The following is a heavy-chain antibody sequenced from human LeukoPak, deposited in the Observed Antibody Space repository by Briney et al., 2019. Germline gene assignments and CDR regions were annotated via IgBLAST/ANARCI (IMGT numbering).Heavy chain of an antibody. CDR2: ISASGSST. CDR1: GFSFSSYA. CDR3: AREEAKYYYDSSGYYYYYYGMDV. D-gene: IGHD3-22*01. Sequence: GGSLRLSCAASGFSFSSYAMNWVRQAPGKGLEWVSGISASGSSTYYADSVKGRFTISRDNSKNTLYLQMNSLRAEDTAVYYCAREEAKYYYDSSGYYYYYYGMDVWGQGTTVTVSS. V-gene: IGHV3-23*01. J-gene: IGHJ6*02.